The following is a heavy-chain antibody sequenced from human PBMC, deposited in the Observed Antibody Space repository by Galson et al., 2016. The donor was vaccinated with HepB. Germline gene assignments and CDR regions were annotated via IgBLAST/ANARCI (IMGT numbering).Heavy chain of an antibody. CDR1: GFTFSSYA. Sequence: SLRLSCAASGFTFSSYAIHWVRQAPGKGLEWVAVVSFDGNDRYYSDSVKGRFTISRDNSKNTLYLQMNSLRVEDTAVYYCARPQYGATFFGLVEDYWGQGTLVTVSS. V-gene: IGHV3-30*03. CDR2: VSFDGNDR. J-gene: IGHJ4*02. D-gene: IGHD3/OR15-3a*01. CDR3: ARPQYGATFFGLVEDY.